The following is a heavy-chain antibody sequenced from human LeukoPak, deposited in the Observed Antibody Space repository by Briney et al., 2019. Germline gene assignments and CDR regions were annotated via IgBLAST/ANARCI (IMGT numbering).Heavy chain of an antibody. J-gene: IGHJ4*02. Sequence: ASVKVSCKASGYTFTGSGISWVRQAPGHGLEWMGWISAYNGNTNYAQKLQGRVTMTTDTSTSTAYMELRSLRSDDTAVYYCARDSGWAYCSSTSCYAYFDYWGQGTLLTVSS. CDR2: ISAYNGNT. CDR3: ARDSGWAYCSSTSCYAYFDY. CDR1: GYTFTGSG. V-gene: IGHV1-18*01. D-gene: IGHD2-2*01.